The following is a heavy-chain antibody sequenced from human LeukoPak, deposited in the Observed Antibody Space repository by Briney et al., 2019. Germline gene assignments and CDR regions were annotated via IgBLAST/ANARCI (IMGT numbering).Heavy chain of an antibody. CDR1: GGSISSGGYY. CDR3: AGPTRAFDI. V-gene: IGHV4-30-2*01. CDR2: IYHSGST. Sequence: SETLSLTCTVSGGSISSGGYYWSWIRQPPGKGLEWIGYIYHSGSTYYNPSLKSRVTISVDRSKNQFSLKLSSVTAADTAVYYCAGPTRAFDIWGQGTMVTVSS. J-gene: IGHJ3*02.